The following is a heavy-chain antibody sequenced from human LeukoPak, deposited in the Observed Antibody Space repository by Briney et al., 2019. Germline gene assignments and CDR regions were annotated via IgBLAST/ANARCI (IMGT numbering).Heavy chain of an antibody. Sequence: SETLSLTCTVSGGSISSYYWSWIRQPPGKGLEWIGYIYYSGSTNYNPSLKSRVTISVDTSNNQFSLKLSSVTAADTAVYYCASQERGDYVAFDIWGQGTMVTVSS. J-gene: IGHJ3*02. CDR2: IYYSGST. V-gene: IGHV4-59*01. CDR3: ASQERGDYVAFDI. D-gene: IGHD4-17*01. CDR1: GGSISSYY.